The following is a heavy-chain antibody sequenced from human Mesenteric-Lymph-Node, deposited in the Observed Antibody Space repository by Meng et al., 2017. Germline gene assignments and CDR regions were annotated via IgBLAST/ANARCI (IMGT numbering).Heavy chain of an antibody. V-gene: IGHV3-48*03. J-gene: IGHJ6*02. D-gene: IGHD2/OR15-2a*01. CDR1: GFTFSDYE. Sequence: GGSLRLSCAASGFTFSDYEMNWVRQAPGQGLEWVSYISASGSTKYYGDSVKGRFTISRDDAGNSLFLQTNSLRAEDTAVYYCARIMRNFRTYYGMDVWGQGTTVTVSS. CDR2: ISASGSTK. CDR3: ARIMRNFRTYYGMDV.